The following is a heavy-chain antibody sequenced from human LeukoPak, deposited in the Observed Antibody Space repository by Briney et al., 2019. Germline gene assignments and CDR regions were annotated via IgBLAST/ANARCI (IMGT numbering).Heavy chain of an antibody. CDR1: GFTFSVYN. CDR2: IKQDGSEK. V-gene: IGHV3-7*01. D-gene: IGHD3-22*01. J-gene: IGHJ4*02. Sequence: PGRSLRLSCEASGFTFSVYNMHWVRQAPGKGLEWVANIKQDGSEKYYVDSVKGRFTISRDNAKNSLYLQMNSLRAEDTAVYYCARSLIVVVITQSFDYWGQGTLVTVSS. CDR3: ARSLIVVVITQSFDY.